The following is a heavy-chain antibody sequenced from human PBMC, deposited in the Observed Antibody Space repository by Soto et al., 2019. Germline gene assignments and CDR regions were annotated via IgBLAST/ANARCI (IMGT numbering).Heavy chain of an antibody. CDR3: ARSALYIWGSYSDY. V-gene: IGHV2-5*02. CDR1: WFSLSTSGVG. Sequence: QITLKESGPTLVKPTQTLTLTCTFSWFSLSTSGVGVGWIRQPPGKALEWLALIYWDDDKRYSPSLKSRLTITKDTSKNQVVLTMTNMDPVDTATYYCARSALYIWGSYSDYWGQGTLVTVSS. J-gene: IGHJ4*02. CDR2: IYWDDDK. D-gene: IGHD3-16*01.